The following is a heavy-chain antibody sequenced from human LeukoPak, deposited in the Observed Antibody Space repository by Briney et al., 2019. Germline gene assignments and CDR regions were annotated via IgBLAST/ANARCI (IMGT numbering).Heavy chain of an antibody. Sequence: GESLKISCKGSGYSFTSYWTGWVRQMPGKGLEWMGIIYPGDSDTRYSPSFQGQVTISADKSISTAYLQWSSLEASVTAMYYCARKPIAAAVDYWGQGTLVTVSS. CDR2: IYPGDSDT. V-gene: IGHV5-51*01. CDR3: ARKPIAAAVDY. CDR1: GYSFTSYW. J-gene: IGHJ4*02. D-gene: IGHD6-13*01.